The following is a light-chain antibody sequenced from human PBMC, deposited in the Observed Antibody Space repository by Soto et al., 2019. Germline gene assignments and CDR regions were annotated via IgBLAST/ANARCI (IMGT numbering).Light chain of an antibody. CDR3: QQYNNWPPFT. CDR1: QSVSIN. J-gene: IGKJ3*01. CDR2: GAS. V-gene: IGKV3-15*01. Sequence: EILMRQSPATLSVSPGERATLSCRASQSVSINLAWYQQKPGQPPRLLIYGASTRATDVPARFSGSGSGTEFTLTISSLQSEDFAVYYCQQYNNWPPFTFGPGTKVDIK.